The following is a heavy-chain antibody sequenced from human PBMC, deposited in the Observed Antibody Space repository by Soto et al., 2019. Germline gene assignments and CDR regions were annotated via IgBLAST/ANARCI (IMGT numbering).Heavy chain of an antibody. J-gene: IGHJ5*02. CDR3: ARSRSYYPARNWFGP. D-gene: IGHD3-10*01. V-gene: IGHV1-18*01. Sequence: QVQLVQSGAEMKNPGASVKVSCKASGYTFTSYGISWVRQAPGQGLEWMGWISGFNDDTNHAQKLQGRVTMTKDTSTSTAYMELRSLKSDDTAVYYCARSRSYYPARNWFGPWGQGTLVTVS. CDR2: ISGFNDDT. CDR1: GYTFTSYG.